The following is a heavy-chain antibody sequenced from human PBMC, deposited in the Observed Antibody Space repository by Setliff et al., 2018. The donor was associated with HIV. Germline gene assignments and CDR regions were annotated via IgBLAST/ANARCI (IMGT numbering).Heavy chain of an antibody. CDR3: ARAHYNFWSGYLDS. V-gene: IGHV1-2*02. CDR1: GYSFTDYY. J-gene: IGHJ4*02. D-gene: IGHD3-3*01. CDR2: INPNTGDT. Sequence: ASVKVSCKASGYSFTDYYMHWVRQAPGQGLEWMGWINPNTGDTQYAQKFQGRVTVTRDTSTTTVFIELSSLKFGDTAVYYCARAHYNFWSGYLDSWGQGTLVTVAS.